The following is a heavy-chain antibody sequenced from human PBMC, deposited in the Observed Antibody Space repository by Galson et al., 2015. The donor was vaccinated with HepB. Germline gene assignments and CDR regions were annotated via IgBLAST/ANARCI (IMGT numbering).Heavy chain of an antibody. CDR3: AREPIGLRPERNLDY. Sequence: SLRLSCAASGFTFSSYSMNWVRQAPGKGLEWVSSISSSSSYIYYADSVKGRFTISRDNAKNSLYLQMNSLRAEDTAVYYCAREPIGLRPERNLDYWGQGTLVTVSS. V-gene: IGHV3-21*01. CDR1: GFTFSSYS. D-gene: IGHD1-14*01. J-gene: IGHJ4*02. CDR2: ISSSSSYI.